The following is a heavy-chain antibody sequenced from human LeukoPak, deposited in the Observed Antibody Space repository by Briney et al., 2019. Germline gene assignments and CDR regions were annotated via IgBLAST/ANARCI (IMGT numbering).Heavy chain of an antibody. CDR3: ARTDRNWQFDL. Sequence: SETLSLTCTVSGSSITTDYFWGWLRQTPGQGLEWFGSIFHSGRIYDSPSLRSRVTISVDTSKNQFSLKLRSVTAADTAVYYCARTDRNWQFDLWGRGTLVTVSP. CDR1: GSSITTDYF. V-gene: IGHV4-38-2*02. D-gene: IGHD3-22*01. J-gene: IGHJ2*01. CDR2: IFHSGRI.